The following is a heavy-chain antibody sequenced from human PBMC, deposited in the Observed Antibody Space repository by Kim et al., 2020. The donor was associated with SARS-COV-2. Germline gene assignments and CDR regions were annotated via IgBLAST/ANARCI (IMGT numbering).Heavy chain of an antibody. J-gene: IGHJ4*02. Sequence: ADSVNGRFTISSDNSKNPLYLQMSSLGAEDTAVYYCAKGAYYDSSGYLDYWGQGTLVTVSS. V-gene: IGHV3-23*01. D-gene: IGHD3-22*01. CDR3: AKGAYYDSSGYLDY.